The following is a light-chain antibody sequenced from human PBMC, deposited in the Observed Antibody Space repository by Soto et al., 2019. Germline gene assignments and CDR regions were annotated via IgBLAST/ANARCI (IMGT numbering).Light chain of an antibody. J-gene: IGLJ3*02. CDR2: EVT. CDR3: SSYTIKYNVVL. Sequence: QSSLTKPASVSGSPGQSITIPCTGTSSDIGGYKYVSWYQQQPGKAPKLVIYEVTNRPSGVSNRFSGSKSGNTASLTISGLQAEDEADYYCSSYTIKYNVVLFGGGTKLTVL. CDR1: SSDIGGYKY. V-gene: IGLV2-14*01.